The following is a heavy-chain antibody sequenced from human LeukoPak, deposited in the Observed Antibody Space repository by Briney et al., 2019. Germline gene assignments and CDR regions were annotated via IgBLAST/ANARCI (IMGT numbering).Heavy chain of an antibody. Sequence: SQTLSLTCTVSRGSISSGSNYWSGIRRPAGKGLEWIGRIYTSGSTNYNPSLKSRVTISVDTSKNQFSLKLSSVTAADTAVYYCARVRPDYYYGVDVWGQGTTLTVSS. CDR2: IYTSGST. CDR3: ARVRPDYYYGVDV. V-gene: IGHV4-61*02. CDR1: RGSISSGSNY. J-gene: IGHJ6*02.